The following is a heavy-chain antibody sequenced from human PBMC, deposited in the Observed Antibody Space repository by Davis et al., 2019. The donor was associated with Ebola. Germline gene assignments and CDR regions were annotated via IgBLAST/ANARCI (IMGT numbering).Heavy chain of an antibody. Sequence: GGSLRLSCTASAFTLGAAWMGWVRQAPGKGLEWVAVIYSGGSTYYADSVKGRFTISRDNSKNTLYLQMNSLRAEDTAVYYCATSVDTAMVPSPFDYWGQGTLVTVSS. CDR2: IYSGGST. J-gene: IGHJ4*02. CDR1: AFTLGAAW. V-gene: IGHV3-53*01. D-gene: IGHD5-18*01. CDR3: ATSVDTAMVPSPFDY.